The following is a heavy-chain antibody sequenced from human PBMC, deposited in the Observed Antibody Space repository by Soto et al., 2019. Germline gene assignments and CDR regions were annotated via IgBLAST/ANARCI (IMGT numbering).Heavy chain of an antibody. CDR1: GFTFRSYA. CDR2: ISYDGSRK. D-gene: IGHD3-22*01. CDR3: ARVRIWGSYFPLDH. Sequence: QVQLVESGGGVVQPGMSLRLSCAASGFTFRSYAMHWVRQAPGKGLEWVALISYDGSRKNYADSVKGRFTISRDDSKNTLFLQMNSLRAEDTAVYYCARVRIWGSYFPLDHWGQGSLVTVSS. J-gene: IGHJ5*02. V-gene: IGHV3-30-3*01.